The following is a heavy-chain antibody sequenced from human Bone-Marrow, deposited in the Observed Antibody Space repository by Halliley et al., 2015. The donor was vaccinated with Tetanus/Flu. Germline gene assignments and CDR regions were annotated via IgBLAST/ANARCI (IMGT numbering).Heavy chain of an antibody. Sequence: GLVKPSETLTLTCAVYGGSFGDSGYYWNWCRQPPGKGLEWIGEIIPYGNINYNQSLQSRVTISVDTSKNLFSLHLNSVTPEDTAVYYCARGGGVAVVDFDYWGQGTLVTVSS. CDR2: IIPYGNI. J-gene: IGHJ4*02. V-gene: IGHV4-34*01. CDR1: GGSFGDSGYY. CDR3: ARGGGVAVVDFDY. D-gene: IGHD6-19*01.